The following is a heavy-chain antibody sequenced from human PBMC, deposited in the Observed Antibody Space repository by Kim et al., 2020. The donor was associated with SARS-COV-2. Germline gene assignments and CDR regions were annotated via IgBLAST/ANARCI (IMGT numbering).Heavy chain of an antibody. D-gene: IGHD6-19*01. V-gene: IGHV4-59*08. CDR2: IYYSGST. Sequence: SETLSLTCTVSGGSISSYYCSWIRQPPGKGLEWIGYIYYSGSTNYNPSLKSRVTISVDTSKNQFSLKLSSVTAADTAVYYCARRVAVAGTRYDYFDYWGQGTLVTVSS. CDR3: ARRVAVAGTRYDYFDY. J-gene: IGHJ4*02. CDR1: GGSISSYY.